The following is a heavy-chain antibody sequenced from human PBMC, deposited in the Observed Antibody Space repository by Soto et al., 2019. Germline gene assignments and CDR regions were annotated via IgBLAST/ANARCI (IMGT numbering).Heavy chain of an antibody. V-gene: IGHV4-59*01. Sequence: SETLSLTCSVFGGSITSYYWNWIRQPPGKGLEWIGYVYYTGSTNYNPSLKSRVTISVDTSKNQFSLKLTSVSAADTAVYFCARSAYPLGDYWGQGTPVTVSS. J-gene: IGHJ4*02. CDR3: ARSAYPLGDY. CDR1: GGSITSYY. CDR2: VYYTGST. D-gene: IGHD3-10*01.